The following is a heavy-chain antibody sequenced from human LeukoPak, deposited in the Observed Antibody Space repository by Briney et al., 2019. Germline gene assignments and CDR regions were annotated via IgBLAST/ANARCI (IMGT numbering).Heavy chain of an antibody. V-gene: IGHV3-30-3*01. CDR3: ARFLVVAAFDY. CDR2: ISYDGSNK. Sequence: GGSLRLSCAASGFTFSSYAMHWVRQAPGKGLEWVAVISYDGSNKYYADSVEGRFTISRDNSKNTLYLQMNSLRAEDTAVYYCARFLVVAAFDYWGQGTLVTVSS. CDR1: GFTFSSYA. D-gene: IGHD2-15*01. J-gene: IGHJ4*02.